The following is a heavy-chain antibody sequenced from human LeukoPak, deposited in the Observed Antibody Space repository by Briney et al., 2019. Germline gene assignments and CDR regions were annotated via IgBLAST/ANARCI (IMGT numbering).Heavy chain of an antibody. Sequence: GESLKISCKGSGYSFTSYWIDWVRQMPGKGLEWMGIIYPGDSDTRYSPSFQGQVTLSADKSISTAYLQWSSLKASDTAMYYCARQGGSVAAANNPEYWGQGTLVTVSS. CDR1: GYSFTSYW. D-gene: IGHD2-2*01. J-gene: IGHJ4*02. CDR2: IYPGDSDT. CDR3: ARQGGSVAAANNPEY. V-gene: IGHV5-51*01.